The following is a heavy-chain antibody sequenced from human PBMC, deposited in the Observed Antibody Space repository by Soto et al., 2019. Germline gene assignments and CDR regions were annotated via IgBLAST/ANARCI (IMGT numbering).Heavy chain of an antibody. CDR1: GYTFIRYG. V-gene: IGHV1-18*01. D-gene: IGHD3-16*01. CDR3: ARGGYYDNSWGKLSHYGLDV. CDR2: ISPYNDYT. Sequence: QVQLAQSANEVKKPGASVRVSCKAAGYTFIRYGIAWVRQAPGQGLEWMGWISPYNDYTVYAQKFQGRVSMTADTSPRTVYMYLRGLKSDDTAVYYCARGGYYDNSWGKLSHYGLDVWGQGTSVSVSS. J-gene: IGHJ6*02.